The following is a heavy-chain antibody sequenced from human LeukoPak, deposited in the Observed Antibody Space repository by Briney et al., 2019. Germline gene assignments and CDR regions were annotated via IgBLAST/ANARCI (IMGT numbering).Heavy chain of an antibody. V-gene: IGHV3-21*01. CDR1: GFTFSSYS. D-gene: IGHD3-10*01. CDR2: ISSSSSYI. Sequence: GGSLRLSRAASGFTFSSYSMNWVRQAPGKGLEWVSSISSSSSYIYYADSVKGRFTISRDNAKNSLYLQMNSLRAEDTAVYYCARDMVRGVTPIDYWGQGTLVTVSS. CDR3: ARDMVRGVTPIDY. J-gene: IGHJ4*02.